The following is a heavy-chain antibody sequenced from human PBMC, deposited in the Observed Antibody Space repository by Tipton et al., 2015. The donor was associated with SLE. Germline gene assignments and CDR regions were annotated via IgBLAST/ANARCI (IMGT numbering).Heavy chain of an antibody. V-gene: IGHV4-34*01. D-gene: IGHD6-13*01. Sequence: TLSLTCAVYGGSFSGYYWSWIRQSPGKGLEWIGEINHSGSTNYNPSLKSRVTISVDTSKKQFSLKVSSVTAADTAVYYCSRAQLLVRWFDPWGQGTLVTVSS. J-gene: IGHJ5*02. CDR3: SRAQLLVRWFDP. CDR2: INHSGST. CDR1: GGSFSGYY.